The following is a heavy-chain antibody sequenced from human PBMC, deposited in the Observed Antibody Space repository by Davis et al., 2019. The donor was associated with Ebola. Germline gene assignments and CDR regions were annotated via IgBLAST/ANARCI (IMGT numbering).Heavy chain of an antibody. CDR3: ARSVAGTVDY. V-gene: IGHV3-23*01. CDR2: ISGSGGST. J-gene: IGHJ4*02. D-gene: IGHD6-19*01. CDR1: GFTFSSYA. Sequence: GESLKISCAASGFTFSSYAMSWVRQAPGKGLEWVSAISGSGGSTYYADSLKGRFTISRDNAKNSLYLQMNGLRAEDTAVFYCARSVAGTVDYWGQGTLVTVSS.